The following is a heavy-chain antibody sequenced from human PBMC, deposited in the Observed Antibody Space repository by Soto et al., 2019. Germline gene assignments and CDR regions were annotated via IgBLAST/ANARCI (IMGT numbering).Heavy chain of an antibody. D-gene: IGHD6-19*01. CDR1: GYAFTSYG. CDR3: AREDSSGWYNNAY. J-gene: IGHJ4*02. V-gene: IGHV1-18*04. Sequence: GASVKVYFKTSGYAFTSYGISWVRQAPGQGLEWMGWISAYNGYTNYAQKLQGRVTMTTDTSKSTAYMELRSLTSDDTAVYYCAREDSSGWYNNAYWGQGTLVTVS. CDR2: ISAYNGYT.